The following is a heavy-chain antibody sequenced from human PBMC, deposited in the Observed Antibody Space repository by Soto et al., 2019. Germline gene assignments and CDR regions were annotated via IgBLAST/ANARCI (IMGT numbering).Heavy chain of an antibody. Sequence: EVQLLESGGGLAQPGGSLRLSCAASGFTFSGFAMSWVRQAPGKGLEWVSAITGSGGSTYHADSVKGRFTISRDNSKNTLYLEMNSLRADDTAVYYCAKGSNSSRPYYFDYWGQGTLATVSS. CDR3: AKGSNSSRPYYFDY. V-gene: IGHV3-23*01. CDR1: GFTFSGFA. CDR2: ITGSGGST. J-gene: IGHJ4*02. D-gene: IGHD4-4*01.